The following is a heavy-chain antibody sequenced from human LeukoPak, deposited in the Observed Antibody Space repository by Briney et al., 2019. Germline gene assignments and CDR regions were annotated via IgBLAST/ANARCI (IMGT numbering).Heavy chain of an antibody. Sequence: GGSLRLSCAASGFTFSSYAMSWVRQAPGKGLVWVSRINSDGSGTSYADSVKGRFTISRDNAKNTMYLQMNSLRAEDTAVYYCARGYYGSGSPYWGQGTLVTVSS. D-gene: IGHD3-10*01. CDR2: INSDGSGT. J-gene: IGHJ4*02. V-gene: IGHV3-74*01. CDR3: ARGYYGSGSPY. CDR1: GFTFSSYA.